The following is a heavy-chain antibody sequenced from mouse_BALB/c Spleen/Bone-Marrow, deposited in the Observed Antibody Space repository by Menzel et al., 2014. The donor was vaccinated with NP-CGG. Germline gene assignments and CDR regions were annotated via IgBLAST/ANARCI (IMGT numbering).Heavy chain of an antibody. CDR2: IAPGSGST. D-gene: IGHD2-1*01. CDR1: GYTFTNYW. V-gene: IGHV1S41*01. CDR3: ARGIYYGNYVYAMDY. J-gene: IGHJ4*01. Sequence: DLVKPGASAKLSCKASGYTFTNYWINWIKQRPGQGLEWIGRIAPGSGSTYYNEMFKGKATLTVDTSSSIAYIQLSSLSSEDSAVYFCARGIYYGNYVYAMDYWGQGTSVTVSS.